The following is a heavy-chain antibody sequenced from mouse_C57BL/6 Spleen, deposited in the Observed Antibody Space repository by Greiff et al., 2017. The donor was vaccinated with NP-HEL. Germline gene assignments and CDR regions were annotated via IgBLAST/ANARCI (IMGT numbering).Heavy chain of an antibody. V-gene: IGHV1-82*01. CDR1: GYAFSSSW. D-gene: IGHD2-3*01. CDR3: ARSDGYYGGYFDY. Sequence: QVQLQQSGPELVKPGASVKISCKASGYAFSSSWMNWVQQRPGKGLEWIGRIYPGDGDTNYNGKFKGKATLTADKSSSTASMQLSSLTSEDSAVYFCARSDGYYGGYFDYWGQGTTLTVSS. CDR2: IYPGDGDT. J-gene: IGHJ2*01.